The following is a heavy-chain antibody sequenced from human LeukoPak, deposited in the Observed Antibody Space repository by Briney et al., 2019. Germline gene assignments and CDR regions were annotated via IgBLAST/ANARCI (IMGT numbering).Heavy chain of an antibody. D-gene: IGHD5-12*01. J-gene: IGHJ5*02. V-gene: IGHV3-48*01. Sequence: GGSLRLSCAASGFTFSSYSMNWVRQAPGKGLEWVSYISSSSSTIYYADSVKGRFTISRDNAKNSLYLQMNSLRAEDTAVYYCARDPPWSGDDSWGQGTLVTVSS. CDR3: ARDPPWSGDDS. CDR1: GFTFSSYS. CDR2: ISSSSSTI.